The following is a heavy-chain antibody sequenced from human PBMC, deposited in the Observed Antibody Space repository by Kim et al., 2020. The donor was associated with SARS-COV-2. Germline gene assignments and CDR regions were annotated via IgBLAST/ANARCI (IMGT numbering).Heavy chain of an antibody. CDR3: ARRDTGAGGFDI. Sequence: SETLSLTCTVSGGSISSSSYYWGWIRQPPGKGLEWIGSIYYSGSTYYNPSLKSRVTISVDTSKNQFSLKLSSVTAADTAVYYCARRDTGAGGFDILCQG. V-gene: IGHV4-39*07. J-gene: IGHJ3*02. CDR2: IYYSGST. CDR1: GGSISSSSYY. D-gene: IGHD2-15*01.